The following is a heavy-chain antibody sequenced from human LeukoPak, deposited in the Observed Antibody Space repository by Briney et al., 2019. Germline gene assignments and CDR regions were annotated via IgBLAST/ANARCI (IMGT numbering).Heavy chain of an antibody. CDR2: ISYDGSNK. V-gene: IGHV3-30-3*01. CDR1: GFTFSSYA. CDR3: AELELLLGMDV. D-gene: IGHD1-7*01. J-gene: IGHJ6*02. Sequence: RSGGSLRLSCAASGFTFSSYAMHWVRQAPGKGLEWVAVISYDGSNKYYADSVKGRFTISRDNSKNTLYLQMNSLRAEDTAVYYCAELELLLGMDVWGQGTTVTVSS.